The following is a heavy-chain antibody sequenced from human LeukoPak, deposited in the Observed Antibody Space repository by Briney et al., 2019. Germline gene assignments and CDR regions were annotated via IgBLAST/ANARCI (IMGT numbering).Heavy chain of an antibody. Sequence: GGSLRLSCAASGCTFSNYAMTWVRQAPGTGLEWVSGISGSGRDTFYADSVKGRFTTSRDNSKNTLYLQMNSLSAEDTAVYYCAKDIKTGYGDSSFDYWGQGTLVTVSS. J-gene: IGHJ4*02. V-gene: IGHV3-23*01. CDR3: AKDIKTGYGDSSFDY. CDR1: GCTFSNYA. D-gene: IGHD4-17*01. CDR2: ISGSGRDT.